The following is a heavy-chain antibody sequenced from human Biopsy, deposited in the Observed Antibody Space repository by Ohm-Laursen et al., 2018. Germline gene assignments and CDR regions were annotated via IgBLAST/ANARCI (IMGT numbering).Heavy chain of an antibody. Sequence: GTLSLTCSVSGGSIISYYWTWIRQPPGKGKEWIGHVYNGGNTNNNPSLKSRVTISKDTSKNQFSLQVNSVTAADTAVYYCARTPRDSFWSGSYKRGLWFDPWGQGTLVIVSS. J-gene: IGHJ5*02. CDR1: GGSIISYY. D-gene: IGHD3-3*01. CDR3: ARTPRDSFWSGSYKRGLWFDP. CDR2: VYNGGNT. V-gene: IGHV4-59*01.